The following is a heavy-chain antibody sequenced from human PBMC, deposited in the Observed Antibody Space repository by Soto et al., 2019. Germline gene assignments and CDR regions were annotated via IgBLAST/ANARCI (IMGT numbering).Heavy chain of an antibody. CDR2: ICSSGST. D-gene: IGHD2-2*01. V-gene: IGHV4-39*07. Sequence: SETLSLTCTVSGASVSGCDYYWGWVRQPPGKGLAWIGSICSSGSTYYNPSLKSRVTISVDTSKNQFSLKLSSVTAADTAVYYCARGPGCSSTSCYQVSYGMDVWGQGTTVTVSS. CDR1: GASVSGCDYY. J-gene: IGHJ6*02. CDR3: ARGPGCSSTSCYQVSYGMDV.